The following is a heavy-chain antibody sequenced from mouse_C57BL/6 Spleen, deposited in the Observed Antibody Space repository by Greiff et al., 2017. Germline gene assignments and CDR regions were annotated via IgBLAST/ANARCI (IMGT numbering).Heavy chain of an antibody. CDR1: GYTFTSSW. Sequence: QVQLQQPGAELVRPGSSVKLSCKASGYTFTSSWMHWVKQRPIQGLEWIGNIDPSDSETHYNQKFKDKATLTVDKSSSTAYMQLSSLTSEDSAVYYCAREDGYPLAYWGQGTLVTVSA. CDR3: AREDGYPLAY. V-gene: IGHV1-52*01. J-gene: IGHJ3*01. CDR2: IDPSDSET. D-gene: IGHD2-3*01.